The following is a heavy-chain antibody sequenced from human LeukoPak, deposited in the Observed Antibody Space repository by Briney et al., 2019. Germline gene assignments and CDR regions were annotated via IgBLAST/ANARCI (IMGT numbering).Heavy chain of an antibody. CDR3: ARQSYSEGYFDY. CDR1: GGSFSGYY. J-gene: IGHJ4*02. Sequence: SETLSLTCAVYGGSFSGYYWSWIRQPPGKGLEWIGGINHSGSTNCNPSLKSRVTISVDTSKNQFSLKLSSVTAADTAVYYCARQSYSEGYFDYWGQGTLVTVSS. V-gene: IGHV4-34*01. CDR2: INHSGST. D-gene: IGHD1-26*01.